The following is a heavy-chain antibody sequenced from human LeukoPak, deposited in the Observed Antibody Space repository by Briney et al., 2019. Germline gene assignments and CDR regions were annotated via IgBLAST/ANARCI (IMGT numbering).Heavy chain of an antibody. CDR1: GGSISSGGYS. CDR2: IYHSGST. Sequence: SQTLSLTCAVSGGSISSGGYSWSWIRQPPGKGLEWIGYIYHSGSTYYNPSLKSRVTISVDRSKNQFSLKLSSVTAADTAVYYCARTVYGDYTNWFDPWGQGTLVTVSS. V-gene: IGHV4-30-2*01. D-gene: IGHD4-17*01. J-gene: IGHJ5*02. CDR3: ARTVYGDYTNWFDP.